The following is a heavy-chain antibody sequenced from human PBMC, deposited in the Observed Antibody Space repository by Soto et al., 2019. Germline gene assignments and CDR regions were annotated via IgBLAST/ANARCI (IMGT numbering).Heavy chain of an antibody. CDR1: GFTFSSYA. CDR3: AKGPHDYGSGSQYGMDV. D-gene: IGHD3-10*01. Sequence: EVQLLESGGGLVQPGGSLRLSCAASGFTFSSYAMSWVRQAPGKGLEWVSAISGSGGSTYYADSVKGRFTISRDNSKNTLNLKMNSLSAEDTAVYYCAKGPHDYGSGSQYGMDVWGQGTTVTVSS. V-gene: IGHV3-23*01. CDR2: ISGSGGST. J-gene: IGHJ6*02.